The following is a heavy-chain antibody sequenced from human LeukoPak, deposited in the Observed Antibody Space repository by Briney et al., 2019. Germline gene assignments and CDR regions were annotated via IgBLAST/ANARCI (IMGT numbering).Heavy chain of an antibody. Sequence: ASVKVSCKASGYTFTGYYMHWVRQAPGQGLEWMGWINPNSGGTNYAQKFQGRVTMTRDTSISTAYMELSRLRSDGTAVYYCARDPTYYYDSSGYYANNWFDPWGQGTLVTVSS. V-gene: IGHV1-2*02. CDR3: ARDPTYYYDSSGYYANNWFDP. CDR1: GYTFTGYY. D-gene: IGHD3-22*01. CDR2: INPNSGGT. J-gene: IGHJ5*02.